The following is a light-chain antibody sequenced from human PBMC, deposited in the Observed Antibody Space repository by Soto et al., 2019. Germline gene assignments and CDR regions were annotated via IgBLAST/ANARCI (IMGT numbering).Light chain of an antibody. CDR3: QTWGPGTPVV. CDR2: LNNDGTH. V-gene: IGLV4-69*02. J-gene: IGLJ2*01. CDR1: SGHSSYA. Sequence: QSVLTQSPSASASLGASVKLTCTLSSGHSSYAIAWHQQQPEKGPRYLMILNNDGTHSKGDGIPGRFSGSSSGAERYLTISSLQSEDEADYYCQTWGPGTPVVFGGGTKLTVL.